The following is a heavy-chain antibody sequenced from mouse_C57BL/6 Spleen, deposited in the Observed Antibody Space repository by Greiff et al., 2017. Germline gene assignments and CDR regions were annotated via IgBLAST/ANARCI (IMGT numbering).Heavy chain of an antibody. D-gene: IGHD4-1*01. CDR3: ARSAGRYYAMDY. Sequence: VQLQQSGPELVKPGASVKISCKASGYAFSSSWMNWVKQRPGKGLEWIGRIYPGDGDTNYNGKFKGKATLTVDKSSSTAYMQLSSLTSEDSAVYFCARSAGRYYAMDYWGQGTSVTVSS. CDR1: GYAFSSSW. V-gene: IGHV1-82*01. J-gene: IGHJ4*01. CDR2: IYPGDGDT.